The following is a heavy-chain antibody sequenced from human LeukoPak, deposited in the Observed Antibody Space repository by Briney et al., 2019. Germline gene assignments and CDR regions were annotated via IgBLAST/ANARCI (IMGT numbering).Heavy chain of an antibody. J-gene: IGHJ5*02. D-gene: IGHD2-2*01. CDR2: MNPNSGNT. Sequence: EASVKVSRKASGYTFTSYDINWVRQATGQGLEWMGWMNPNSGNTGYAQKFHGRITITSNTSTSTAFMELSSLRSEDTAVYYCARGGASAAARRFDPWGQGTLVTVSS. CDR3: ARGGASAAARRFDP. CDR1: GYTFTSYD. V-gene: IGHV1-8*01.